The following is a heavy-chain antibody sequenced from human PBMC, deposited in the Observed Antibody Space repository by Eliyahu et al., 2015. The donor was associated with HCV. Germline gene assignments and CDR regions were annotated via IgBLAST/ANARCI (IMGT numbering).Heavy chain of an antibody. V-gene: IGHV1-46*03. J-gene: IGHJ4*01. D-gene: IGHD3-10*01. Sequence: QVQLVQSGAEVKKPGASVKVSCKASGYTFTSSYMHWXRQAPGQGLEWMGIINTGDGATNYAQRFQGRVTMTRDTSTSTVYMELSSLRSEDTALYYCTRWGHGSRTQVYWGQGXLVTVSS. CDR1: GYTFTSSY. CDR2: INTGDGAT. CDR3: TRWGHGSRTQVY.